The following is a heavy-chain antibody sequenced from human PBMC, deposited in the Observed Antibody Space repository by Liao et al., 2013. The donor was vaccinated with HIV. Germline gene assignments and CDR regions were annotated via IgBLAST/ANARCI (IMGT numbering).Heavy chain of an antibody. CDR3: ARENWGAVDY. Sequence: QVQLQESAHGLVKPSETLSLTCTVSGASISSYYWTWIRQPAGKGLEWIGRIYTSGSTNYNPSLKSRVTMSVDTSKKQISLKLNSVTAADTAVYYCARENWGAVDYWGQGTLVIVSS. CDR1: GASISSYY. D-gene: IGHD7-27*01. J-gene: IGHJ4*02. CDR2: IYTSGST. V-gene: IGHV4-4*07.